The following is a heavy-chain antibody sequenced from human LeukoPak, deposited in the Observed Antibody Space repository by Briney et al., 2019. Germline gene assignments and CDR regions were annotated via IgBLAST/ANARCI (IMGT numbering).Heavy chain of an antibody. CDR1: GFTFSSYG. Sequence: GGSLRLSCAASGFTFSSYGMHWVRQAPGKGLEWVAVISYDGSNKYYADSVKGRFTISRDNSKNTLYLQMNSLRAEDTAVYYCAKDHSITFGGVISPDYWGQGTLVTVSS. J-gene: IGHJ4*02. CDR2: ISYDGSNK. CDR3: AKDHSITFGGVISPDY. V-gene: IGHV3-30*18. D-gene: IGHD3-16*02.